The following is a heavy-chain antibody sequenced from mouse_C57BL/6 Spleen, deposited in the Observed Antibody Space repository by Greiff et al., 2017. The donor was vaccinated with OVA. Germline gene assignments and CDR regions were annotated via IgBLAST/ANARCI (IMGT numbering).Heavy chain of an antibody. CDR2: IYPGDGDT. CDR3: ARFPLFYYFDY. J-gene: IGHJ2*01. V-gene: IGHV1-80*01. Sequence: VQLQQSGAELVKPGASVKISCKASGYAFSSYWMNWVKQRPGKGLEWIGQIYPGDGDTNYNGKFKGKATLTADKSSSTAYMQLSSLTSEDSAVYFCARFPLFYYFDYWGQGTTLTVSS. CDR1: GYAFSSYW.